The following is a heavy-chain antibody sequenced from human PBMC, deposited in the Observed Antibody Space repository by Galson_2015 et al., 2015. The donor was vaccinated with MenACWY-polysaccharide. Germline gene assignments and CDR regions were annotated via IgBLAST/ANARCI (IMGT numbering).Heavy chain of an antibody. J-gene: IGHJ4*02. Sequence: SETLSLTCAVSGYSISSGYYWGWIRQPPGKGLEWIGSIYHSGSTYYNPSLKSRVPISVDTSKNQFSLNLSSGAAADTAVYYCARVEKYSGSYYILHWGQGTLVTVSS. CDR1: GYSISSGYY. CDR2: IYHSGST. V-gene: IGHV4-38-2*01. D-gene: IGHD1-26*01. CDR3: ARVEKYSGSYYILH.